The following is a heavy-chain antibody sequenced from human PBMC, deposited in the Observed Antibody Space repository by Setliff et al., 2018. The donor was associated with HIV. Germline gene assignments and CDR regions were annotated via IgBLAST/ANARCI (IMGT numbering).Heavy chain of an antibody. CDR3: ARDVSWRVRTYIDY. CDR1: GFLFHTYW. CDR2: IKEDGSEK. J-gene: IGHJ4*02. Sequence: GGSLRLSCAASGFLFHTYWMSWVRQAPGKGLEWVANIKEDGSEKYYVDSVKGRVTISRDNAKNSLYLQMNSLTAEDTAVYYCARDVSWRVRTYIDYWGQGALVTVSS. D-gene: IGHD3-3*01. V-gene: IGHV3-7*01.